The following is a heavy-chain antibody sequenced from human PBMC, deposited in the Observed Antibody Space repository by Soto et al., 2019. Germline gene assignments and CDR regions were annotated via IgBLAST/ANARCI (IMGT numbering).Heavy chain of an antibody. J-gene: IGHJ3*02. CDR1: GFTFSSYW. D-gene: IGHD3-22*01. CDR2: IKQDGSEK. V-gene: IGHV3-7*01. Sequence: GGSLRLSCAASGFTFSSYWMSWVRQAPGKGLEWVANIKQDGSEKYYVDSVKGRFTISRDNAKNSLYLQMNSLRAEDTAVHYCAREGYYYDSSGYTGAFDIWGQGTMVTVSS. CDR3: AREGYYYDSSGYTGAFDI.